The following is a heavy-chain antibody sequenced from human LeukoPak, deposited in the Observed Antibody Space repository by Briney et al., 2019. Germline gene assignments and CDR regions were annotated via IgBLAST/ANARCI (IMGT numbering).Heavy chain of an antibody. Sequence: ASVKVSCKASGYTFTGYYMHWVRQAPGQGREWMGRINPNSGGTNYAQKFQGRVTMTRDTSISTAYMELSRLRSDDTAVYYCARSGIRLVGATNFDYWGQGTLVTVSS. CDR2: INPNSGGT. CDR3: ARSGIRLVGATNFDY. J-gene: IGHJ4*02. CDR1: GYTFTGYY. D-gene: IGHD1-26*01. V-gene: IGHV1-2*06.